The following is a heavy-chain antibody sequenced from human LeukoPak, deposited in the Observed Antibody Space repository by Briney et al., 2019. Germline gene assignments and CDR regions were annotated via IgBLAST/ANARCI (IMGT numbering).Heavy chain of an antibody. J-gene: IGHJ4*02. CDR2: IYYSGST. V-gene: IGHV4-39*07. CDR1: GGSISSSSYY. Sequence: PSETLSLTCTVFGGSISSSSYYWGWIRQPPGKGLEWIGSIYYSGSTYYNPSLKSRVTISVDTSKNQFSLKLSSVTAADTAVYYCARVVRGVADYWGQGTLVTVSS. D-gene: IGHD3-10*01. CDR3: ARVVRGVADY.